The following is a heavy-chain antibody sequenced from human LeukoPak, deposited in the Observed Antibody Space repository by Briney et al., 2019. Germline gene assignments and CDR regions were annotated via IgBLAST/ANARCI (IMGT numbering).Heavy chain of an antibody. V-gene: IGHV1-18*01. CDR1: GYTFTSYG. D-gene: IGHD3-22*01. CDR3: ARGTDSSGYNDAFDI. J-gene: IGHJ3*02. CDR2: ISAYNGNT. Sequence: ASVKVSCKASGYTFTSYGISWVRQAPGQGLEWMGWISAYNGNTNYAQKFQGRVTMTRDTSTSTVYMELSSLRSEDTAVYYCARGTDSSGYNDAFDIWGQGTMVTVSS.